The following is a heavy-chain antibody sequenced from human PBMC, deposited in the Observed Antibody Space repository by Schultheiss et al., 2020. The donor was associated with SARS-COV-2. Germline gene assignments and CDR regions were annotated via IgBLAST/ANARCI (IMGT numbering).Heavy chain of an antibody. J-gene: IGHJ4*02. V-gene: IGHV3-30*01. Sequence: GGSLRLSCAASGFIFNNYPMHWVRLAPGKGLEWVAVISYDGSNKYYADSVKGRFTISRDNSKNTLYLQMNSLRAEDTAVYYCARGVVPAASFDCWGQGTLVTVSS. D-gene: IGHD2-2*01. CDR2: ISYDGSNK. CDR1: GFIFNNYP. CDR3: ARGVVPAASFDC.